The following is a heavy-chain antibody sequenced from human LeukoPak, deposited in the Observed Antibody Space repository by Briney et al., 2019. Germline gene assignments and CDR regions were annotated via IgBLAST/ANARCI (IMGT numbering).Heavy chain of an antibody. CDR2: IYTSGST. D-gene: IGHD3-22*01. CDR3: ARDGLFGLDY. CDR1: GGSISSGSYY. V-gene: IGHV4-61*02. Sequence: SQTLSLTCSVSGGSISSGSYYWSWIRQPAGKGLEWIGRIYTSGSTNYNPSLKSRVTISVDTSKNQFSLKLSSVTAADTAVYYRARDGLFGLDYWGQGTLVTVSS. J-gene: IGHJ4*02.